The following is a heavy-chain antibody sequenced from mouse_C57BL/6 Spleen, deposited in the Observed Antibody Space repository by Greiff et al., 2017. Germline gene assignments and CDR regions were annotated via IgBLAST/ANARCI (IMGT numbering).Heavy chain of an antibody. CDR2: INYDGSST. CDR3: ARDGNDYHAMDY. J-gene: IGHJ4*01. Sequence: EVQRVESEGGLVQPGSSMKLSCTASGFTFSDYYMAWVRQVPEKGLEWVANINYDGSSTYYLDSLKSRFIISRDNAKDILYLQMSSLKSEDTATYYCARDGNDYHAMDYWGQGTSVTVSS. V-gene: IGHV5-16*01. D-gene: IGHD4-1*01. CDR1: GFTFSDYY.